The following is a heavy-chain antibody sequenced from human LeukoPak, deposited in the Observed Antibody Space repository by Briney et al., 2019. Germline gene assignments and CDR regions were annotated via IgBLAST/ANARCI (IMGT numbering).Heavy chain of an antibody. CDR3: ARDLSSSWYSLAY. V-gene: IGHV3-20*04. D-gene: IGHD6-13*01. CDR1: GVSIADHG. CDR2: INRDGEAT. Sequence: SGGSLRLSCAASGVSIADHGMSWVRQAPGKGLEWVAGINRDGEATAYAESVRGRFTISRDNAKKSLYLEMNGLRDEDTAFYYCARDLSSSWYSLAYWGQGTLVTVSS. J-gene: IGHJ4*02.